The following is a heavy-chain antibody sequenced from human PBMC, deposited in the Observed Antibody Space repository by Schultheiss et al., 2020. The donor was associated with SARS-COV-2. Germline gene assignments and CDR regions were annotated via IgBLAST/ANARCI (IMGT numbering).Heavy chain of an antibody. V-gene: IGHV3-30*03. J-gene: IGHJ4*02. CDR2: ISYDGSNK. Sequence: GGSLRLSCAASGFTFSSYGMHWVRQAPGKGLEWVAVISYDGSNKYYADSVKGRFTISRDNSKNTLYLQMNSLRAEDTAVYYCARDLYYYDSSGWSRVPFSGAFDYWGQGTLVTVSS. CDR1: GFTFSSYG. D-gene: IGHD3-22*01. CDR3: ARDLYYYDSSGWSRVPFSGAFDY.